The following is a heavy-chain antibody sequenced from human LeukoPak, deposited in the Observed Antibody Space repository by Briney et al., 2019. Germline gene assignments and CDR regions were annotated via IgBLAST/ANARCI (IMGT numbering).Heavy chain of an antibody. CDR2: IYSGGST. V-gene: IGHV3-53*01. CDR3: ARLYYYGRAGDY. D-gene: IGHD3-10*01. Sequence: GGSLRLSCAASGFTVSSNYMSWVRQAPGKWLEWVSVIYSGGSTYYADSVKGRFTISRDNSKNTLYLQMNSLRAEDTAVYYCARLYYYGRAGDYWGQGTLVTVSS. CDR1: GFTVSSNY. J-gene: IGHJ4*02.